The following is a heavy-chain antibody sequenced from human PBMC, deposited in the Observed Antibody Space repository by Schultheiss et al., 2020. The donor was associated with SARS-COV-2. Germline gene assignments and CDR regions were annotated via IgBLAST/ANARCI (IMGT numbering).Heavy chain of an antibody. V-gene: IGHV4-39*01. CDR1: GGSISSSSFY. CDR2: IYYSGST. J-gene: IGHJ6*02. Sequence: SETLSLTCSVSGGSISSSSFYWGWIRQPPGKGLEWIGTIYYSGSTFYNPSLKSRVTISVDTSKNQFSLKLSSVTTADTAVYYCARFLGYYLFYGMDVWGQGTTVTVSS. D-gene: IGHD3-10*01. CDR3: ARFLGYYLFYGMDV.